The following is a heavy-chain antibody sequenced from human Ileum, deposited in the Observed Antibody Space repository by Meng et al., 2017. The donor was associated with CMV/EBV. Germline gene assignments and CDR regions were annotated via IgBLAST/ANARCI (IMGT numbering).Heavy chain of an antibody. CDR3: ATVFDY. Sequence: GGSLRPSCAASGFTPSSNWMNWVRQVPGKRLGWVPRIDDAGSGTSYADSVKGRFTISRDNAKNTGYLQMNSLTVEDTAVYYCATVFDYWGQGALVTVSS. V-gene: IGHV3-74*01. CDR1: GFTPSSNW. J-gene: IGHJ4*02. CDR2: IDDAGSGT.